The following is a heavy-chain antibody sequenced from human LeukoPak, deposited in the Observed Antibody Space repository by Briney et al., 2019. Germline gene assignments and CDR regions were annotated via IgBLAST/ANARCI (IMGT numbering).Heavy chain of an antibody. V-gene: IGHV3-20*04. CDR1: GFTFDDYG. CDR3: VRGQAIVVVPVAMGF. J-gene: IGHJ4*02. CDR2: INWNGDDK. D-gene: IGHD2-2*01. Sequence: GGSLRLSCAASGFTFDDYGMNWVRHVPGKGLEWISGINWNGDDKAYADSVKGRFTISSDNAKNSMYLQMDSLRAEDTALYYCVRGQAIVVVPVAMGFWGQGTLVTVSS.